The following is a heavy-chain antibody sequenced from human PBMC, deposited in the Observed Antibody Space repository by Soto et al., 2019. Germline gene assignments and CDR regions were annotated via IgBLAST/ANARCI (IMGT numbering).Heavy chain of an antibody. CDR1: GGSISSSSSY. CDR3: ARRGLVGATTFDY. Sequence: SETLSLTCTVSGGSISSSSSYWGWIRQPPGKGLEWIAGIYYSGSTYYNPSLKSRVTISVDTSKNQFSLKLSSVTAADTAVYYCARRGLVGATTFDYWGQGTLSPSPQ. D-gene: IGHD1-26*01. V-gene: IGHV4-39*01. CDR2: IYYSGST. J-gene: IGHJ4*02.